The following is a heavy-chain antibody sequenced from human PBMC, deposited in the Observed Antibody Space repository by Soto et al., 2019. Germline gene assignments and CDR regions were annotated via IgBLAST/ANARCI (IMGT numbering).Heavy chain of an antibody. CDR1: GGTFSSYA. J-gene: IGHJ6*02. D-gene: IGHD2-2*01. CDR2: IIPISGTA. CDR3: ARSQGSSTSLEIYYYYCYGMDV. V-gene: IGHV1-69*01. Sequence: QVQLVHSGAVVKKPGSSVKVSCKASGGTFSSYAISWVRQAPGQGLEWMGGIIPISGTANYAQKFEGRVTITADESTSTAYMELSSLRSEDTAVYYCARSQGSSTSLEIYYYYCYGMDVWGQGTKVTVSS.